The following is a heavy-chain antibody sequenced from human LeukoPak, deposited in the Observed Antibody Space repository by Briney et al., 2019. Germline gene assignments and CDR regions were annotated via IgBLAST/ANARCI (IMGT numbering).Heavy chain of an antibody. D-gene: IGHD3-16*02. CDR3: ARRSADYVWGSYRSGNWFDP. J-gene: IGHJ5*02. CDR2: IYYSGST. V-gene: IGHV4-59*08. Sequence: SETLSLTCTVSGGSISSYYWSWIRQPPGKGLEWIGYIYYSGSTNYNPSLKSRVTISVDTSKNQFSLKLSSVTAADTAVYYCARRSADYVWGSYRSGNWFDPWGQGTLVTVSS. CDR1: GGSISSYY.